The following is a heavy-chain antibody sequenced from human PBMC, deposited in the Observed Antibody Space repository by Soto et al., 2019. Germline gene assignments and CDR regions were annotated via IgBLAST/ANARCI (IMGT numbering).Heavy chain of an antibody. V-gene: IGHV4-59*08. J-gene: IGHJ5*02. CDR2: IYYSGST. CDR3: ARHEVAARVSGANWFDP. D-gene: IGHD6-6*01. Sequence: SETLSLTCTVSGGSISSYYWSWIRQPPGEGLEWIGYIYYSGSTNYNPSLKSRVTISVDTSKNQFSLKLSSVTAADTAVYYCARHEVAARVSGANWFDPWGQGTLVTVSS. CDR1: GGSISSYY.